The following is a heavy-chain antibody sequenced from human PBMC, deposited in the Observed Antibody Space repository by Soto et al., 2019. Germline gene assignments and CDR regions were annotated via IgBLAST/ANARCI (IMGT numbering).Heavy chain of an antibody. V-gene: IGHV3-30-3*01. J-gene: IGHJ4*02. CDR1: GFTFSRYT. CDR3: AREVYYDLWSGFSNHPYYLDD. Sequence: QVQLVESGGGVVQPGRSLRLSCAASGFTFSRYTMHWVRQAPGKGLEWVAAISDDGSNTYYADSVKGRFTISRDNSKNTLDLQMNSLSTEDTAVHYCAREVYYDLWSGFSNHPYYLDDWGQVTLVTVSS. CDR2: ISDDGSNT. D-gene: IGHD3-3*01.